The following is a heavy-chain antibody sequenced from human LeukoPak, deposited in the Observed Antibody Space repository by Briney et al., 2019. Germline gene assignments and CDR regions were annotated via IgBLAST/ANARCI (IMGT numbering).Heavy chain of an antibody. D-gene: IGHD1-26*01. CDR3: AKGSGWEASYFYYYMDV. Sequence: GGSLRLSCAASGFTFNSYGIRWVRQTPGKGLEWVAFIRYDGSSKYYVDSVKGRFTISRDNSKNTLYLQMNSLRAEDTAVYFCAKGSGWEASYFYYYMDVWGKGTTVTIS. V-gene: IGHV3-30*02. CDR1: GFTFNSYG. CDR2: IRYDGSSK. J-gene: IGHJ6*03.